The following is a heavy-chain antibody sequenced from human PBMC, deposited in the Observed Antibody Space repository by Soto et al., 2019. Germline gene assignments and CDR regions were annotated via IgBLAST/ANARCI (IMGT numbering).Heavy chain of an antibody. V-gene: IGHV3-30*18. J-gene: IGHJ4*02. Sequence: QVQLVESGGVVVQPGRSLRLSCAASGFTFSSHAMHWVRQAPGKGLEWVAVVSSDGGTKLYADSVKGRFTISRDNSKNTLYLQMNSLRAEDTAVYYCAKDGTAVPVHFLDYWGQGTLVTVSS. CDR3: AKDGTAVPVHFLDY. D-gene: IGHD1-1*01. CDR2: VSSDGGTK. CDR1: GFTFSSHA.